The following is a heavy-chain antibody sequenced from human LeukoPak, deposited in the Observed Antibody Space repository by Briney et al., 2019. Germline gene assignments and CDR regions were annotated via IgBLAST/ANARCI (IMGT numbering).Heavy chain of an antibody. Sequence: GGSLRLSCAASGFTFSSYAMSWVHQAPGKGLEWVSAISGSGGSTYYADSVKGRFTISRDNSKNTLYLQMNSLRAEDTAVYYCAKDPSPYSSSWNHFDYWGQGTLVTVSS. J-gene: IGHJ4*02. D-gene: IGHD6-13*01. CDR3: AKDPSPYSSSWNHFDY. CDR2: ISGSGGST. CDR1: GFTFSSYA. V-gene: IGHV3-23*01.